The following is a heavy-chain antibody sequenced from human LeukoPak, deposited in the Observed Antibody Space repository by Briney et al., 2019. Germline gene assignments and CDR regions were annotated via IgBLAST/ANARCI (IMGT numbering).Heavy chain of an antibody. CDR2: ISYDGSNK. V-gene: IGHV3-30-3*01. CDR3: ATTSTIFGVYYGMDV. D-gene: IGHD3-3*01. J-gene: IGHJ6*02. Sequence: PGRSLRLSCAASGFTFSSYAMHWVRQAPGKGLEWVAVISYDGSNKYYADSVKGRFTISRDNSKNTLYLQMNSLRAEDTAVYYCATTSTIFGVYYGMDVWGQGTTVTVSS. CDR1: GFTFSSYA.